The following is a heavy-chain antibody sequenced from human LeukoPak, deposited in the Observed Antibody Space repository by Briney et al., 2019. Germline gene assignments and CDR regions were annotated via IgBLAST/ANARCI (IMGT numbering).Heavy chain of an antibody. CDR3: ASQHCTSTTCYAYFDY. V-gene: IGHV4-34*01. D-gene: IGHD2-2*01. CDR2: INHSGST. J-gene: IGHJ4*02. Sequence: PSETLSLTCAVSGVSFNDYYWSWVRQTPGKGLEWIGEINHSGSTNYNPSLKSRVTMSVDTSKRQFSLKLSSVTAADTAVYYCASQHCTSTTCYAYFDYWGQGTLVTVSS. CDR1: GVSFNDYY.